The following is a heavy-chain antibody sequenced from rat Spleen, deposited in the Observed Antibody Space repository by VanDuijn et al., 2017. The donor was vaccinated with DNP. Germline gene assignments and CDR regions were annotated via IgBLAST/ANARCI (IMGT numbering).Heavy chain of an antibody. Sequence: EVQVLESGGGLVQPGNSLKLSCATSGFTFSTAWMYWYRQFPEKRLEWVARIKAKSNNYATDYTESVKGRFTISRDDSKSSIYLQMNNLKEEDTAIYYCARLGYYDGSYPNWFAYWGQGTLVTVSS. CDR3: ARLGYYDGSYPNWFAY. J-gene: IGHJ3*01. CDR2: IKAKSNNYAT. D-gene: IGHD1-12*03. CDR1: GFTFSTAW. V-gene: IGHV6-6*01.